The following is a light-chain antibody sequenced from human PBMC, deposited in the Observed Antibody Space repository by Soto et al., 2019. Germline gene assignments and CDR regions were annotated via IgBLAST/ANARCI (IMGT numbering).Light chain of an antibody. J-gene: IGKJ4*01. CDR1: QSVLYSSKNKNY. V-gene: IGKV4-1*01. CDR2: WAS. Sequence: DIVMTQFPDSLAVSLGERATINCKSSQSVLYSSKNKNYLAWYQQKPGQPPKLLIYWASTRESGVPDRFTGSGSGTDFTLTISSLQAEDVAVYYCQQYYITPLTFGGGTKVEIK. CDR3: QQYYITPLT.